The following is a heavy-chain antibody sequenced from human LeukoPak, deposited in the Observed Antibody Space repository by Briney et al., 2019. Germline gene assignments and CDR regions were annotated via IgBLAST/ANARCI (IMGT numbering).Heavy chain of an antibody. Sequence: PGGSLRLSCAGSGFTFSTYWMSWVRQAPGKGLEWVAHIKQDASDKYYVNSVRGRFTISRDNAKNSVFLQMNSLRAEDTAVYYCATLFEDTSNYHFDYWGQGTLVTVSS. CDR1: GFTFSTYW. CDR2: IKQDASDK. D-gene: IGHD2-8*01. J-gene: IGHJ4*02. V-gene: IGHV3-7*01. CDR3: ATLFEDTSNYHFDY.